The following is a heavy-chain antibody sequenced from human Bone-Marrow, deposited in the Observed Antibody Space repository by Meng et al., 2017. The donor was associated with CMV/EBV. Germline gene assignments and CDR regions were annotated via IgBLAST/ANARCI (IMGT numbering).Heavy chain of an antibody. Sequence: GGSLRLSCAASGFTFSSYAMHWVRQAPGKGLEWVATISYDGNSEYYADSVKGRFTISRDNSKDTLFVQMNSLRAEDRAVYYCARGPTYSDFWRGDPPHYGVDVWGQGTTVTGSS. CDR2: ISYDGNSE. CDR3: ARGPTYSDFWRGDPPHYGVDV. D-gene: IGHD3-3*01. CDR1: GFTFSSYA. V-gene: IGHV3-30*04. J-gene: IGHJ6*01.